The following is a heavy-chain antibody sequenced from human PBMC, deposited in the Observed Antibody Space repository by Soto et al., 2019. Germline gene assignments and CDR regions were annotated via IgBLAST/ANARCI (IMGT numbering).Heavy chain of an antibody. V-gene: IGHV4-39*01. Sequence: QLQLQESGPGLVKSSETLSLTCSVSGGSISNGNDYWGWIRQSPGKGLEWIGSVFYSGTTYYNPSLKSRLTISVDTSKNQFSLKLSSVTAADTAVYYCARRRYKVGVPNGMDVWDQGTTVTVSS. J-gene: IGHJ6*02. CDR3: ARRRYKVGVPNGMDV. D-gene: IGHD1-26*01. CDR1: GGSISNGNDY. CDR2: VFYSGTT.